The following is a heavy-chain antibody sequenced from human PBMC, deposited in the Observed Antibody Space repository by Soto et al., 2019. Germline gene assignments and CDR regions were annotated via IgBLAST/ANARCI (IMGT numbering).Heavy chain of an antibody. V-gene: IGHV5-51*01. CDR1: GYSFRNYW. CDR3: ARTYRDGYKNAFKI. D-gene: IGHD2-21*01. Sequence: PGESLKISCKASGYSFRNYWIAWVRQMPGKGLEYVGHIYPDDSDTRYNPSFQGQVTISADTSLSTAFLEWSSLEASDTAIYFCARTYRDGYKNAFKIWGQGTLVTVSS. J-gene: IGHJ4*02. CDR2: IYPDDSDT.